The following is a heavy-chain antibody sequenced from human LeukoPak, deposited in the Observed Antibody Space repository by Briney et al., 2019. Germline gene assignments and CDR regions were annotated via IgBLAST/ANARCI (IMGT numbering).Heavy chain of an antibody. CDR1: AYSITRGFS. CDR2: ISYDGST. V-gene: IGHV4-38-2*02. Sequence: SQTLSLTCAVAAYSITRGFSWGWMRQPPGKRREWIAAISYDGSTDYKSTLQSRLTISRNTSKNEFSRLLTAVTATDTAVYYCVIEGAVPGIVPWGQGTLVTVSS. D-gene: IGHD2-2*01. CDR3: VIEGAVPGIVP. J-gene: IGHJ5*02.